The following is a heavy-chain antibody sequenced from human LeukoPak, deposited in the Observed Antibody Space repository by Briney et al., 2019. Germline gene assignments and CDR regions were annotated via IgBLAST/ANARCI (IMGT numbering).Heavy chain of an antibody. CDR2: IYSGGST. CDR1: GFTVSSNY. J-gene: IGHJ3*02. V-gene: IGHV3-66*01. CDR3: ARDGRGYGSGDVFDI. D-gene: IGHD3-10*01. Sequence: GGSLRLSCAASGFTVSSNYMSWVRQAPGKGLEWVSVIYSGGSTYYADSVKGRFTISRDNSKNTLYLQMNSLRAEDTAVYYCARDGRGYGSGDVFDIWGQGTMVTVSS.